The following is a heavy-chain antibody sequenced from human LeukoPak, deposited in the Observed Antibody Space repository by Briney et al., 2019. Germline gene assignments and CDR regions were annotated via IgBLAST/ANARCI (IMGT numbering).Heavy chain of an antibody. Sequence: GASVKVSCKVSGYTLTELSMHWVRQAPGKGLEWMGGFDPEDGETIYAQKFQGRVTITTDESTSTAYMELSSLRSEDTAVYYCARRYYYDSSGYSYYFDYWGQGTLVTVSS. D-gene: IGHD3-22*01. CDR1: GYTLTELS. V-gene: IGHV1-24*01. CDR2: FDPEDGET. J-gene: IGHJ4*02. CDR3: ARRYYYDSSGYSYYFDY.